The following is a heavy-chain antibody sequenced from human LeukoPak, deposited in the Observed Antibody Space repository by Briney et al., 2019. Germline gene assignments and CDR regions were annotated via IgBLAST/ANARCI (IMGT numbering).Heavy chain of an antibody. CDR2: IPGSGGAT. V-gene: IGHV3-23*01. CDR3: AKVRLSYDFWSGYEAPFDC. CDR1: GFTFSSYA. Sequence: GGSLRLSCEASGFTFSSYAIRWVRQAPGTGLEWVSSIPGSGGATYYADSVRGRFSISRDSSKNTVYLQMNSLRSEDTAVYYCAKVRLSYDFWSGYEAPFDCWGQGTLVTVSS. D-gene: IGHD3-3*01. J-gene: IGHJ4*02.